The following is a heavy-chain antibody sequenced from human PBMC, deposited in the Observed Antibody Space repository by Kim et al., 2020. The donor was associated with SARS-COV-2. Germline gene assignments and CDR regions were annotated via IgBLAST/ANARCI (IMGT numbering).Heavy chain of an antibody. Sequence: GESLKISCKGSGYSFTSYWIGWVRQMPGKGLEWMGIIYPGDSDTRYSPSFQGQVTISADKSISTAYLQWSSLKASDTAMYYCARQNMHYGSGSYYNPYYYYYGMDVWGQGTTVTVSS. CDR3: ARQNMHYGSGSYYNPYYYYYGMDV. CDR2: IYPGDSDT. D-gene: IGHD3-10*01. V-gene: IGHV5-51*01. J-gene: IGHJ6*02. CDR1: GYSFTSYW.